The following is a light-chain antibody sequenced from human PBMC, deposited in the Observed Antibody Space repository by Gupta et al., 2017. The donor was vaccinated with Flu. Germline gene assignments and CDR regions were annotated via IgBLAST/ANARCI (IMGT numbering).Light chain of an antibody. V-gene: IGLV2-11*01. CDR3: YSDASSNTWV. J-gene: IGLJ1*01. Sequence: SALPQPRPLSASPGRSVAIPCTGTSSDVGGYNYVSWSHQHPAKAHKLMIYVVNNRPSGVTGGFSGSKAGNTASLTISGRQEEEEADYYCYSDASSNTWVFGSGTKVTVL. CDR2: VVN. CDR1: SSDVGGYNY.